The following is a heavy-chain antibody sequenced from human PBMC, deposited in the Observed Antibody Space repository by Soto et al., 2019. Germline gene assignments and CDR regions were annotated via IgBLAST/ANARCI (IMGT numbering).Heavy chain of an antibody. J-gene: IGHJ4*02. Sequence: EVQLVESGGDLVQPGGSLRLSCAASGFTFSTYWMHWVRQAPGKGLVWVSRIKSDGSSTNYADSVKGRFTISRDNXMKTLYLQMNSLRAEDTAVYYCARVGYSSGWYSLDHWGQGTLVTVSS. D-gene: IGHD6-19*01. V-gene: IGHV3-74*01. CDR2: IKSDGSST. CDR3: ARVGYSSGWYSLDH. CDR1: GFTFSTYW.